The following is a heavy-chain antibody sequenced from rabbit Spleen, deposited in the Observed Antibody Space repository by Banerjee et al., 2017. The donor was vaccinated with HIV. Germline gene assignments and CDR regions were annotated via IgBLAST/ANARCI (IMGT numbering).Heavy chain of an antibody. V-gene: IGHV1S45*01. Sequence: QEQLEESGGDLVKPGASLTLTCTASGFSFSSSDYMCWVRQAPGKGLEWIACIYTGSSGTTYYASWAKGRFTITRSTSLNTVTLQLNSLTAADTATYFCARDPTSSAGYGPFNLWGPGTLVTVS. J-gene: IGHJ4*01. CDR1: GFSFSSSDY. D-gene: IGHD6-1*01. CDR3: ARDPTSSAGYGPFNL. CDR2: IYTGSSGTT.